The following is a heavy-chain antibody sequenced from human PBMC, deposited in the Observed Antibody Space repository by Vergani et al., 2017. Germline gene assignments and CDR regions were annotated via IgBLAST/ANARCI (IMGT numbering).Heavy chain of an antibody. CDR1: GGSISSGDYS. D-gene: IGHD3-3*01. J-gene: IGHJ4*02. CDR3: ARGEYGYYLDY. Sequence: QLQLQESGSGLVKPSQTLSLICAVSGGSISSGDYSWSWIRQPPGKGLEWIGYIYHSGSTYYNPSLKSRVTISVDRSKNKFSLKLSSVTAADTAVYYCARGEYGYYLDYWGQGTLVTVSS. CDR2: IYHSGST. V-gene: IGHV4-30-2*01.